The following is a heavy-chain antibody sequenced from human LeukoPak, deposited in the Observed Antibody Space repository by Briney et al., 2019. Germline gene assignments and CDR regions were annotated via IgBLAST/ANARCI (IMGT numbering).Heavy chain of an antibody. V-gene: IGHV3-15*01. CDR2: IKSKTHGGTT. J-gene: IGHJ4*02. CDR1: GFTFSDAW. CDR3: TTERPYFDN. Sequence: GGSPRLSCAASGFTFSDAWVSWVRQAPGKGLEWVGRIKSKTHGGTTQYAAPVKGRFTISRDDSKTAVYLQMNSLKSEDAAMYYCTTERPYFDNWGQGTLVTVSS.